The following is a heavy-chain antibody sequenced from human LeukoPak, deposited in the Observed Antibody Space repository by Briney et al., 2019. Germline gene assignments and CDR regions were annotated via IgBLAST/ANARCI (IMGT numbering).Heavy chain of an antibody. V-gene: IGHV3-21*01. J-gene: IGHJ4*02. D-gene: IGHD6-19*01. CDR2: ISSSSSYI. CDR1: GFTFSSYS. CDR3: ARDGVAVAGLDY. Sequence: GGSLRLSCAPSGFTFSSYSMNWVRQAPGKGLEWVSSISSSSSYIYYADSVKGRFTISRDNAENSLYLQMNSLRAEDTAVYYCARDGVAVAGLDYWGQGTLVTVSS.